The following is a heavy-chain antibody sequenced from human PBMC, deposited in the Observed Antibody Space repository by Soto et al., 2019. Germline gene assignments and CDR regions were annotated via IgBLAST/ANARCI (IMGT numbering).Heavy chain of an antibody. CDR1: GFTFSSYT. J-gene: IGHJ4*02. Sequence: EVQLVESGGGLVQPGGSLRLSCAASGFTFSSYTMNWVRQAPGKGLEWVSYINSGSSTIYYADSVKGRFTVSRDNAKTSLYLQMNSLRAEDTAVYYCARSGFCGGGSCLWGDYWGQGTLVTVSS. CDR3: ARSGFCGGGSCLWGDY. V-gene: IGHV3-48*01. CDR2: INSGSSTI. D-gene: IGHD2-15*01.